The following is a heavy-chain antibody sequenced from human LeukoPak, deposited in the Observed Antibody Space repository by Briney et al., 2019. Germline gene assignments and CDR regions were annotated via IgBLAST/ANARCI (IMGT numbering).Heavy chain of an antibody. D-gene: IGHD2-21*02. Sequence: ESGPTLVNPTQTLTLTCTFSGFSLTTSDVGVGWFRQPPGKPLEWLALIYGSDEKHYSPSLKTRLSVTKDSSKNQVVLTMTNMDPVDAATYYCVHYLVTGHRGSDDWGQGALVTVSS. V-gene: IGHV2-5*01. CDR1: GFSLTTSDVG. CDR2: IYGSDEK. J-gene: IGHJ4*02. CDR3: VHYLVTGHRGSDD.